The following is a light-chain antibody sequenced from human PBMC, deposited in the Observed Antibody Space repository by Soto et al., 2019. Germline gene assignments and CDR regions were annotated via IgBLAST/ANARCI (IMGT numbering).Light chain of an antibody. CDR1: QSVSSY. CDR2: DAS. Sequence: EIVLTQSPATLSLSPGEIATLSCRASQSVSSYLAWYQQKPGQAPRLLIYDASNRATGIPARFSGSGSGTDFTLTISRLQPEDIATYYCQQYENLPTLGQGTRLEIK. CDR3: QQYENLPT. J-gene: IGKJ5*01. V-gene: IGKV3-11*01.